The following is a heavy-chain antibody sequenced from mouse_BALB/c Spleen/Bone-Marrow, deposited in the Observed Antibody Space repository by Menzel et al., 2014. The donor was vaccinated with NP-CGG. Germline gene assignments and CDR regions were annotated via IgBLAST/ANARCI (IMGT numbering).Heavy chain of an antibody. J-gene: IGHJ4*01. Sequence: QVQLQQSGTELAKPGASVKLSCKASGYTFTSYWIHWVKQRPGQGLEWIGEIHPSNGRTNYSEKFKTKATLTVDKSSTTAHMQLRSLTSEDSAVYYCARGTARAMMDYWGQGTSVTVSS. CDR2: IHPSNGRT. CDR1: GYTFTSYW. V-gene: IGHV1S81*02. D-gene: IGHD3-2*01. CDR3: ARGTARAMMDY.